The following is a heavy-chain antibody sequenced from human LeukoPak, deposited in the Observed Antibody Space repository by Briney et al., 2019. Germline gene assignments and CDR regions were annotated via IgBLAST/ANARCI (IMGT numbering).Heavy chain of an antibody. CDR2: LYSGGNS. CDR3: ARSYSNHLFGMDV. CDR1: GFTVSSYY. Sequence: GGSLRLSCAASGFTVSSYYMTWVRQAPGKGLEWVSVLYSGGNSYYADSVKGRVAISRDNSKKTVFLQMNSVRAEDTAVYYCARSYSNHLFGMDVWGQGTTVTVSS. D-gene: IGHD4-11*01. V-gene: IGHV3-66*01. J-gene: IGHJ6*02.